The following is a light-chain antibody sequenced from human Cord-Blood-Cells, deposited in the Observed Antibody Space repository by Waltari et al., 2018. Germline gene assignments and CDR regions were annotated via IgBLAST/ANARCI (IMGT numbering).Light chain of an antibody. CDR3: QRRNSHPFT. J-gene: IGKJ3*01. CDR1: KGISSY. CDR2: AAS. Sequence: DIQLIQSPSFLSGSVGDRVTITCRASKGISSYLALYQQKPGKAPNFLIYAASKLQSGVPSRFSDRGSGTEFALTISSLQPEDFATYYCQRRNSHPFTFGPGTKVDIK. V-gene: IGKV1-9*01.